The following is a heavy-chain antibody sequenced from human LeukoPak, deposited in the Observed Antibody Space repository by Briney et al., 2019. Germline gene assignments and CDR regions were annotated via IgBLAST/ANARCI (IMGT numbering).Heavy chain of an antibody. CDR1: GGSISSYY. V-gene: IGHV4-59*01. D-gene: IGHD6-13*01. Sequence: SETLSLTCTVYGGSISSYYWSWIRQPQGKGLEWIGYIYYSGSTNYNPSLKSRVTISVDTSKNQCSLKLSSVTAADTAVYYCARGPGIAADYWGQGTLVTVSS. CDR3: ARGPGIAADY. CDR2: IYYSGST. J-gene: IGHJ4*02.